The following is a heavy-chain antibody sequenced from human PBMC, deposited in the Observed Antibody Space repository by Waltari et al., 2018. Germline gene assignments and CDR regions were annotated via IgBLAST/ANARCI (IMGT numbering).Heavy chain of an antibody. D-gene: IGHD1-26*01. V-gene: IGHV3-23*01. CDR3: GAQWEQYDY. J-gene: IGHJ4*02. CDR2: ISGSGVTT. CDR1: GFTFSNYA. Sequence: EVQLLVSGGGLVQPGGSLRLSCAVLGFTFSNYAMAWVRQAPGKWLDFVSSISGSGVTTYYADTVKGRLTISRDNSKNTMYLQMNSLRAEDTAVYYCGAQWEQYDYWGQGTLVSVSS.